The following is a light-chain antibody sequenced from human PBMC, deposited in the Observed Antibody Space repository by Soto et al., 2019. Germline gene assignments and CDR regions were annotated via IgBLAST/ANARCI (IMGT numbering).Light chain of an antibody. Sequence: EIVLTQSPGTLSLSPGERATLSCRASQSVSSSYLAWYQQKPGQAPRLLIYGASSRATGIPDRFSGSGSGTDLTLTISRLEPEDFALYYCQQYGSSPAFGGGTKVELK. V-gene: IGKV3-20*01. CDR3: QQYGSSPA. CDR1: QSVSSSY. CDR2: GAS. J-gene: IGKJ4*01.